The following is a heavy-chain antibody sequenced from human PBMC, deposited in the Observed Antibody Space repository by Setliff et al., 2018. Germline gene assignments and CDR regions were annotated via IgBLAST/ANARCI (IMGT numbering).Heavy chain of an antibody. Sequence: GGSLRLSCAASGFSFSTTSMHWVRQGPGKGLEYVAAISYIDDRAYYTDSVRGRFTISRDNSKNTLYLQMGSLRAEDMAVYYCAIHRNSYAYSPLDYWGQGTLVTVSS. CDR3: AIHRNSYAYSPLDY. J-gene: IGHJ4*02. CDR2: ISYIDDRA. V-gene: IGHV3-64*02. D-gene: IGHD3-16*01. CDR1: GFSFSTTS.